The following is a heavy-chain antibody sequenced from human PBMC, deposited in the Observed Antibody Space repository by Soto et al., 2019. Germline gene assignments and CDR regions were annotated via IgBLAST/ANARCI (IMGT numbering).Heavy chain of an antibody. CDR2: IYYSGST. CDR1: GGSISSGGYY. CDR3: ARDYVYYYGSGSPGHAFDI. D-gene: IGHD3-10*01. Sequence: SETLSLTCTVSGGSISSGGYYWSWIRQHPGKGLEWIGYIYYSGSTYYNPSLKSRVTISVDTSKNQFSLKLSSVTAADTAVYYCARDYVYYYGSGSPGHAFDIWGQGTMVTVSS. J-gene: IGHJ3*02. V-gene: IGHV4-31*03.